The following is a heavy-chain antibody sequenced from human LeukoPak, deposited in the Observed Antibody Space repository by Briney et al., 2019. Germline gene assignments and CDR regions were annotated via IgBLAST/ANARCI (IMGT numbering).Heavy chain of an antibody. CDR2: TYYRSKWHS. D-gene: IGHD3-10*01. J-gene: IGHJ4*02. CDR3: ARMVGLVSDY. V-gene: IGHV6-1*01. Sequence: SQTLSLTCAISGDSVSSNSAAWNWIRQSPSRGLEWLGRTYYRSKWHSYYAPSVKSRITINPDTSKNQFSLQLKSVTPEDTAVYYCARMVGLVSDYWGQGTLVTVSS. CDR1: GDSVSSNSAA.